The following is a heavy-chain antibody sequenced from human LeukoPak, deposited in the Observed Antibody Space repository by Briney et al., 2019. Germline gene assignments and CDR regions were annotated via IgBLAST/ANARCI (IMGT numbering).Heavy chain of an antibody. V-gene: IGHV3-49*04. D-gene: IGHD7-27*01. CDR1: GFTFGDYA. CDR2: IRSKAYGGST. Sequence: GGSLRLSCTASGFTFGDYAMSWVRQAPGKGLDWVGFIRSKAYGGSTEYAASVKGRFTISRDDSKSIAYLQMNSLKTEDTAVYYCTRAAGDSSPFDYWGQGTLVTVSS. CDR3: TRAAGDSSPFDY. J-gene: IGHJ4*02.